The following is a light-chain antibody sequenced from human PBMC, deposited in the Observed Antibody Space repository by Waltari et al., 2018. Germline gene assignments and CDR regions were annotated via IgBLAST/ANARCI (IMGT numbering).Light chain of an antibody. V-gene: IGKV3-15*01. CDR3: QQYEDWPRHS. CDR1: QNVGTS. CDR2: GAY. Sequence: VTQSPATLSVSPGERVTISCRASQNVGTSLAWYQQKPGQTPRLLSFGAYSRAAGVPARFSGSGSGTDFTLAISSLQSEDFAVYYCQQYEDWPRHSFGGGTKVQIE. J-gene: IGKJ4*01.